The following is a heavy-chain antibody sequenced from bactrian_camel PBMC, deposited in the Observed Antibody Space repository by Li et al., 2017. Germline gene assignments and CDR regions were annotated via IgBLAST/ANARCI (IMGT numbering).Heavy chain of an antibody. J-gene: IGHJ4*01. V-gene: IGHV3S40*01. CDR1: GFAFSDYP. CDR2: INTRFIT. CDR3: LVGFDY. D-gene: IGHD5*01. Sequence: QLVESGGGLVQPGGSLRLSCVTSGFAFSDYPMTWVRQAPGKGFEWVSAINTRFITDYSNSVKGRFTISRDNAKNTLYLQLNSLTTDDTGMYFCLVGFDYWGRGTQVTVST.